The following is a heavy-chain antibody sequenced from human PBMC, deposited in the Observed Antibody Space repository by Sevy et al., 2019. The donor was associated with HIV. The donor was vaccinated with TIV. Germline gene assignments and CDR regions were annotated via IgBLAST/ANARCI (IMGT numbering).Heavy chain of an antibody. Sequence: GGSLRLSCAASGFTFSSYAMHWVRQAPGKGVEWVAVISYDGSNKYYADSVKGRFTISRDNSKNTLYLQMNSLRAEDTAVYYCARGIAASDAFDIWGQGTMVTVSS. CDR2: ISYDGSNK. D-gene: IGHD6-13*01. CDR3: ARGIAASDAFDI. V-gene: IGHV3-30-3*01. CDR1: GFTFSSYA. J-gene: IGHJ3*02.